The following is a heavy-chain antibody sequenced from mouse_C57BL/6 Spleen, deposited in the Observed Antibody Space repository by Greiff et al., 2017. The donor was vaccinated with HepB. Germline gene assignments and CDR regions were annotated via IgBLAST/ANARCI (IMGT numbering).Heavy chain of an antibody. Sequence: QVQLQQPGAELVRPGSSVKLSCKASGYTFTSYWMHWVKQRPIQGLEWIGNIDPSDSETHYNQKFKDKATLAVDKSSSTAYMQLSSLTSEDSAVYYCARRGDGCYWYFDVWGTGTTVTVSS. CDR1: GYTFTSYW. D-gene: IGHD2-3*01. V-gene: IGHV1-52*01. CDR3: ARRGDGCYWYFDV. J-gene: IGHJ1*03. CDR2: IDPSDSET.